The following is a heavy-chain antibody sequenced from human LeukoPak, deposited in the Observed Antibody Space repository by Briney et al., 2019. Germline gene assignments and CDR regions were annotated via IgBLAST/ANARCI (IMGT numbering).Heavy chain of an antibody. CDR3: ALNSIISPYYFDY. J-gene: IGHJ4*02. CDR2: ISSSSSTI. CDR1: GFTFSSYS. V-gene: IGHV3-48*01. D-gene: IGHD3-10*01. Sequence: GGSLRLSCAASGFTFSSYSMNWVRQAPGKGLEWVSYISSSSSTIYYADSVKGRSTISRDNAKNSLYLQMNSLRAEDTAVYYCALNSIISPYYFDYWGQGTLVTVSS.